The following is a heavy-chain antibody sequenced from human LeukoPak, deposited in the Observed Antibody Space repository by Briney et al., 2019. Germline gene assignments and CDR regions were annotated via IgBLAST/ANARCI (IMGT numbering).Heavy chain of an antibody. V-gene: IGHV4-4*07. D-gene: IGHD3-16*01. CDR3: AREPRWAGDLGGFDS. J-gene: IGHJ4*02. CDR1: GDSISSYY. CDR2: FYTSGSP. Sequence: SETLSLTCTVSGDSISSYYWSWIRQPAGQGLEWIGRFYTSGSPTYNPSLKSRVTISVDTSKNQFSLKLSSVTAADTAVYYCAREPRWAGDLGGFDSWGQGPLVTVSS.